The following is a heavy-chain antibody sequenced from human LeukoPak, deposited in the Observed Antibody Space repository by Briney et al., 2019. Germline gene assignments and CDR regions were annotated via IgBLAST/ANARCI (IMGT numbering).Heavy chain of an antibody. CDR2: INPSGGST. J-gene: IGHJ6*03. V-gene: IGHV1-46*01. CDR3: ARDPQEIVATNKNYYYYMDV. D-gene: IGHD5-12*01. Sequence: GASVKVSCKASGYTFTGYYMHWVRQAPGQGLEWMGIINPSGGSTGYAQKFQGRVTMTRDTSTSTVYMELSSLRSEDTAVYYCARDPQEIVATNKNYYYYMDVWGKGTTVTISS. CDR1: GYTFTGYY.